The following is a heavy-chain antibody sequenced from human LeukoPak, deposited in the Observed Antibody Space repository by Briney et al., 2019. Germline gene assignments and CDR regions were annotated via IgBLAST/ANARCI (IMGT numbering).Heavy chain of an antibody. J-gene: IGHJ4*02. CDR2: IKSKTDGGTT. CDR1: GFTFSNAW. D-gene: IGHD1-26*01. Sequence: GGSLRLSCAASGFTFSNAWMSWVRQAPGKGLEWVGRIKSKTDGGTTDYAAPVKGRFTISRDDSKNTLYLQMNSLKTEDTAVYYCTTLFQVGATRDYWGQGTLVTVSS. V-gene: IGHV3-15*01. CDR3: TTLFQVGATRDY.